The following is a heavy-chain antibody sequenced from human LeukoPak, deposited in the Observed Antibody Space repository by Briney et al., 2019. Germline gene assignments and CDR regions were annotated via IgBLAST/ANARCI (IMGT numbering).Heavy chain of an antibody. D-gene: IGHD3-10*01. J-gene: IGHJ5*02. CDR2: IIPIFGTA. V-gene: IGHV1-69*13. Sequence: GASVKVSCKASGGTFSSYAISWVRQAPGQGLEWMGGIIPIFGTANYAQKFQGRVTITADESTSTAYMELSSLRSEDTAVYYCARTSYGSGSFENWFDPGGQGTLVTVS. CDR3: ARTSYGSGSFENWFDP. CDR1: GGTFSSYA.